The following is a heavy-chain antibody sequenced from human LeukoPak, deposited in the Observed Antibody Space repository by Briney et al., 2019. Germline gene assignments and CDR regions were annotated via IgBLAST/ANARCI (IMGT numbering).Heavy chain of an antibody. CDR2: IYSGGST. J-gene: IGHJ4*02. CDR1: GFTFSSYW. Sequence: GGSLRLSCAASGFTFSSYWMHWVRQAPGKGLEWVSVIYSGGSTYYADSVKGRFTISRDNSKNTLYLQMNSLRAEDTAVYYCARQARQGVIKIDYWGQGTLVTVSS. D-gene: IGHD3-10*01. CDR3: ARQARQGVIKIDY. V-gene: IGHV3-66*02.